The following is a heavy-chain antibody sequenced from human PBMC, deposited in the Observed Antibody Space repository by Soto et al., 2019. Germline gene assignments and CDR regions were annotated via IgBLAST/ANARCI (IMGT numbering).Heavy chain of an antibody. V-gene: IGHV3-33*01. CDR2: IWYDGSNK. CDR3: ARAYYYDSSGYRRTAYYYGMDV. J-gene: IGHJ6*02. CDR1: GFTFSSYG. D-gene: IGHD3-22*01. Sequence: GGSLRLSCAASGFTFSSYGMHWVRQAPGKGLEWVAVIWYDGSNKYYADSVKGRFTISRDNSKNTLYLQMNSLRAEDTAVYYCARAYYYDSSGYRRTAYYYGMDVWGQGATVTVSS.